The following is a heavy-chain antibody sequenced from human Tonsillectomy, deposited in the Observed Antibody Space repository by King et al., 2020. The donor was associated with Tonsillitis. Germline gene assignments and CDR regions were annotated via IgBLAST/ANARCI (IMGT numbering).Heavy chain of an antibody. Sequence: QLVQSGAEVKKPGASVKISCKTSGYTFTTYAMHWVGQAPGQGLEWMGWINTAIGDTIYSQKFRDRVTITIDTSASTAFMELSGLKSEDTAVYYCARAPLVVPADMDYWGQGSLVTVSS. D-gene: IGHD2-2*01. J-gene: IGHJ4*02. CDR3: ARAPLVVPADMDY. V-gene: IGHV1-3*04. CDR1: GYTFTTYA. CDR2: INTAIGDT.